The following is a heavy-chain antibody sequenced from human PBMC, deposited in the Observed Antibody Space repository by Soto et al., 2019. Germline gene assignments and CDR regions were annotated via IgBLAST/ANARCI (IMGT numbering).Heavy chain of an antibody. CDR2: IWYDGSNK. CDR3: ARDSRIAAAGAVVDY. V-gene: IGHV3-33*01. CDR1: GFTFSSYG. J-gene: IGHJ4*02. D-gene: IGHD6-13*01. Sequence: PGGSLRLSCAASGFTFSSYGMHWVRQAPGKGLEWVAVIWYDGSNKYYADSVKGRFTISRDNSKNTLYLQMNSLRAEDTAVYYCARDSRIAAAGAVVDYWGQGTLVTVSS.